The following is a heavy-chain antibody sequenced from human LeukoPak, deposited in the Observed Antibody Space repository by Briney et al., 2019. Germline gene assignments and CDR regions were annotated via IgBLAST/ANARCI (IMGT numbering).Heavy chain of an antibody. CDR2: IIPIFGTA. D-gene: IGHD2-15*01. J-gene: IGHJ4*02. CDR1: GGTFSSYA. Sequence: GASVKVSCKASGGTFSSYAISWVRQAPGQGLEWMGGIIPIFGTANYAQKFQGRVTITADESTSTAYMELSSLRSEDTAVYYCARGYCSGGSCYVDYWGQGTLVTVSS. CDR3: ARGYCSGGSCYVDY. V-gene: IGHV1-69*13.